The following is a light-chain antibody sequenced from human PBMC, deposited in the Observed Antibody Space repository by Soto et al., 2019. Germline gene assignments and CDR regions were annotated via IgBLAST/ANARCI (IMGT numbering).Light chain of an antibody. J-gene: IGLJ1*01. CDR2: DVS. CDR1: STDIGGYNH. CDR3: CSFTVSATYV. V-gene: IGLV2-14*03. Sequence: QSALTQPASVSGSPGQSITISCTGTSTDIGGYNHVSWYQQHPGKAPKVMIYDVSNRPSGISNRFSGSKSGNTASLTISGLQAEDEADDYCCSFTVSATYVFGTGTKVTVL.